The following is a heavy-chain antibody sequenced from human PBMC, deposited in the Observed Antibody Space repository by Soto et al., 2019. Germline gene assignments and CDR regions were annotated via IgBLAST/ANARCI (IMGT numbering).Heavy chain of an antibody. J-gene: IGHJ3*02. V-gene: IGHV3-23*01. Sequence: QAGGALRLSCEASGFTFSTYAMSWVRQAPGKGLEWVSALTPSGGERFYADSVKGRFTISRDNSMNALYLQMNSLRIEDTAVYYCAHPRGYGVFDAYDIWGQGTMVTVSS. CDR1: GFTFSTYA. D-gene: IGHD4-17*01. CDR3: AHPRGYGVFDAYDI. CDR2: LTPSGGER.